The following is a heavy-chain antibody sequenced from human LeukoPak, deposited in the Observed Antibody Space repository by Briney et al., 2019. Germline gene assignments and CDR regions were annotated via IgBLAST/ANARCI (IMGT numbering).Heavy chain of an antibody. J-gene: IGHJ4*02. V-gene: IGHV4-38-2*01. CDR2: FYHSGST. CDR1: GYSISSYYY. CDR3: ARVVSSSSRYFDY. D-gene: IGHD6-6*01. Sequence: PSETLSLTCAVSGYSISSYYYWGWIRQPPGRGLEWIGSFYHSGSTYYNPSLKSRVTISVDTSKSQFSLKLSSVTAADTAVYYCARVVSSSSRYFDYWGQGILVTVSS.